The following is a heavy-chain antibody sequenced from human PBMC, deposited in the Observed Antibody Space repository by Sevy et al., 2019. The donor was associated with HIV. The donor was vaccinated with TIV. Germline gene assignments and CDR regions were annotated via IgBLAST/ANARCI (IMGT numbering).Heavy chain of an antibody. Sequence: SQTLSLTCTVSGDSITSRSYYWNWIRQPAGEGLEWIGRVYTSGSTSYNPSLKSRVTMAVDTSKNQFSLKLRSVTAADTDVYYCAREGYTSGYKVYYYYGMDVWGQGTTVTVSS. J-gene: IGHJ6*02. CDR2: VYTSGST. CDR1: GDSITSRSYY. D-gene: IGHD5-18*01. CDR3: AREGYTSGYKVYYYYGMDV. V-gene: IGHV4-61*02.